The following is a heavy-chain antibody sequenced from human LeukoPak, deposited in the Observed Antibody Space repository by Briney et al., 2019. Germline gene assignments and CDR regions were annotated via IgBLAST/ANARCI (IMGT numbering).Heavy chain of an antibody. Sequence: ASVKVSCKASGGTFSSYAISWVRQAPGQGLEWMGGIIPIFGTANYAQKFQGRVTITTDVSTSTAYMELSSLRSEDTAVYYCARVNDSSGPLDYWGQGTLVTVSS. CDR2: IIPIFGTA. CDR3: ARVNDSSGPLDY. CDR1: GGTFSSYA. J-gene: IGHJ4*02. V-gene: IGHV1-69*05. D-gene: IGHD3-22*01.